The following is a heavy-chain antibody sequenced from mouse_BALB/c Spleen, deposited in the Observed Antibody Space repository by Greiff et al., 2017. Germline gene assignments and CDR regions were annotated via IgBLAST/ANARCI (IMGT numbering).Heavy chain of an antibody. V-gene: IGHV1-69*02. CDR2: IDPSDSYT. J-gene: IGHJ2*01. D-gene: IGHD1-2*01. CDR3: ARITTAFDY. Sequence: VQLQQPGAELVKPGASVKLSCKASGYTFTSYWMHWVKQRPGQGLEWIGEIDPSDSYTNYNQKFKGKATLTVDKSSSTAYMQLSSLTSEDSAVYYCARITTAFDYWGQGTTLTVSS. CDR1: GYTFTSYW.